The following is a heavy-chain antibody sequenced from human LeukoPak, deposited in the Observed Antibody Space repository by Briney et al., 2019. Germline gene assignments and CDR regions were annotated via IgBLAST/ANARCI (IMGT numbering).Heavy chain of an antibody. J-gene: IGHJ3*02. CDR2: ITPILGIA. CDR1: GATFSSYA. D-gene: IGHD3-10*01. Sequence: ASVKVSCKASGATFSSYAISWVRQAPGQGLEWMGRITPILGIANYAQKFQGRVTITADKSTSTAYMELSSLRAEDTAVYYCARDDYGSGSSDAFDIWGQGTMVTVSS. V-gene: IGHV1-69*04. CDR3: ARDDYGSGSSDAFDI.